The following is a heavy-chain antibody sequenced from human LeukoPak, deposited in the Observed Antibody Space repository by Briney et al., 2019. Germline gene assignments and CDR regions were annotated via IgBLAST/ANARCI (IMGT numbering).Heavy chain of an antibody. Sequence: GGSLRLSYAASGFTFSNAWMSWVRQAPGKGLEWVGRIKSKTDGGTTDYAAPVKGRFTISRDDSKNTLYLQMNSLKTEDTAVYYCTTDPEAYYYDSSGYQTTGYFDYWGQGTLVTVSS. D-gene: IGHD3-22*01. J-gene: IGHJ4*02. CDR2: IKSKTDGGTT. CDR3: TTDPEAYYYDSSGYQTTGYFDY. V-gene: IGHV3-15*01. CDR1: GFTFSNAW.